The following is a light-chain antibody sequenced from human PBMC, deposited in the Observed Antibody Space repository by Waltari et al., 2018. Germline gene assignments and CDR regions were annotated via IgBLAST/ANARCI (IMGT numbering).Light chain of an antibody. Sequence: SYMLTQPPSVSVAAGETARITCGGDNIGTYRVHWYQQKPGKAPMLVIFYDRDRPSGIPERFSGSNSGNTATLTISRVEAGDEAKYYCHVWHPDVDPGVFGPGSDVTV. CDR3: HVWHPDVDPGV. V-gene: IGLV3-21*04. J-gene: IGLJ1*01. CDR1: NIGTYR. CDR2: YDR.